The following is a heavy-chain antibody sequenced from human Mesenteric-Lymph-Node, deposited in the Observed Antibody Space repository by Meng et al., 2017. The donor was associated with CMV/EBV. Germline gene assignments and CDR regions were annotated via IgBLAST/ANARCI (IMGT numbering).Heavy chain of an antibody. D-gene: IGHD3-9*01. J-gene: IGHJ4*02. CDR2: INHSGST. Sequence: QVPLLQWGAGLLKPSETLSVTCAVYGGSFSGYYWNWIRQSPEKGLEWIGEINHSGSTTYNPSFTSRIIISVDTSTNQISLNMSSVTAADTAVYYCARGSSYDILTGYFDYWGQGALVTVSS. CDR3: ARGSSYDILTGYFDY. V-gene: IGHV4-34*01. CDR1: GGSFSGYY.